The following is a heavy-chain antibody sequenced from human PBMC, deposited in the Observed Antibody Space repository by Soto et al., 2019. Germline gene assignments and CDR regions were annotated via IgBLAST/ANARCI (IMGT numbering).Heavy chain of an antibody. CDR2: ISSSGSTT. D-gene: IGHD3-3*01. V-gene: IGHV3-64D*06. J-gene: IGHJ5*01. Sequence: EVQVVESGGGLVQPGGSLRLSCSASGFTVGSFAMHWVRQAPGKGLEYVSGISSSGSTTHYTDSVKGRFTISRDNSKSTMYLQMSSLRPEDTAMYYCVKGRMVIIDQNWFDSWGQGTLVTVSS. CDR3: VKGRMVIIDQNWFDS. CDR1: GFTVGSFA.